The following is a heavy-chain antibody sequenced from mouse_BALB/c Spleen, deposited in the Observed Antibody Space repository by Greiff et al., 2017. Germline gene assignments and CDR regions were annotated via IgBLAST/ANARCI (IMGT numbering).Heavy chain of an antibody. CDR2: IWGDGST. V-gene: IGHV2-6-7*01. CDR3: AREGSTMITTGYFDV. CDR1: GFSLTGYG. J-gene: IGHJ1*01. Sequence: QVQLKESGPGLVAPSQSLSITCTVSGFSLTGYGVNWVRQPPGKGLEWLGLIWGDGSTDYNSALKSRLSISKDNSKSQVFLKMNSLQTDDTARYYCAREGSTMITTGYFDVWGAGTTVTVSS. D-gene: IGHD2-4*01.